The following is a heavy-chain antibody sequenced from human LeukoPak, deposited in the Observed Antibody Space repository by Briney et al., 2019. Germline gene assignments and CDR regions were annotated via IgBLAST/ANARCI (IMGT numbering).Heavy chain of an antibody. J-gene: IGHJ4*02. CDR3: ARDPLYYDSSGYSY. V-gene: IGHV3-30-3*01. D-gene: IGHD3-22*01. CDR1: GFTFSSYA. CDR2: ISYDGSNK. Sequence: GGSLRLSCAASGFTFSSYAMHWVRQAPGKGLEWVAVISYDGSNKYYADPVKGRFTISRDNSKNTLYLQMNSLRAEDTAVYYCARDPLYYDSSGYSYWGQGTLVTVSS.